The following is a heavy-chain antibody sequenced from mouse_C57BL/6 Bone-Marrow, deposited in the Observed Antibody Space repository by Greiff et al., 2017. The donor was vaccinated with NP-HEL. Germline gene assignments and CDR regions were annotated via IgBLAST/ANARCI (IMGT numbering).Heavy chain of an antibody. V-gene: IGHV1-18*01. CDR1: GYTFPDYN. CDR3: ARRGGNYRGFFAY. CDR2: INPNNGGT. D-gene: IGHD2-1*01. Sequence: QLQQSGPELVKPGSSVQIPFKASGYTFPDYNMDWVKPSPGKSLEWIGDINPNNGGTIYNQKFKGKATLTVDKSSSTAYMELRSLTSEDTAVYYCARRGGNYRGFFAYWGQGTLVTVSA. J-gene: IGHJ3*01.